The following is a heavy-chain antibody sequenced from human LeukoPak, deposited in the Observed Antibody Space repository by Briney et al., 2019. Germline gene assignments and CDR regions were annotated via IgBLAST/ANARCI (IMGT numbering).Heavy chain of an antibody. J-gene: IGHJ3*02. V-gene: IGHV4-39*01. D-gene: IGHD3-10*01. CDR1: GGSISSSSYY. CDR2: IYYSGST. CDR3: ARLLWFGVLFQLGDAFDI. Sequence: PSETLSLTCTVSGGSISSSSYYWGWIRRPPGKGLEWIGSIYYSGSTYYNPSLKSRVTISVDTSKNQFSLKLSSVTAADTAVYYCARLLWFGVLFQLGDAFDIWGQGTMVTVSS.